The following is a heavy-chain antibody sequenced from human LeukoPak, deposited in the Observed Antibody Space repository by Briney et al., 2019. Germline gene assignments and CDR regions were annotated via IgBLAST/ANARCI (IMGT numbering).Heavy chain of an antibody. J-gene: IGHJ4*02. CDR2: FHFSGAI. V-gene: IGHV4-39*01. Sequence: SEPLSLTCTVSGVSITTYSHNYDWIRQPPGKGLEWIGGFHFSGAINYNPSLKSRVTIFVDTSKKQISLRLNSVTAADTAVYHCARRYEGSGYAYDYWGQGILVTVSS. CDR3: ARRYEGSGYAYDY. CDR1: GVSITTYSHN. D-gene: IGHD3-22*01.